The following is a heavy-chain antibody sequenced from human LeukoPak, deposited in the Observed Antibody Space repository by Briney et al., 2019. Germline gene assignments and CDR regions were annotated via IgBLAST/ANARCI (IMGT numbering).Heavy chain of an antibody. J-gene: IGHJ4*02. V-gene: IGHV3-66*04. D-gene: IGHD6-6*01. CDR3: ARHSDSSSSDY. CDR1: GFTVSSNY. CDR2: LYSGGST. Sequence: GGSLRLSCAASGFTVSSNYMSWVRQAPGKGLEWVSLLYSGGSTYYADSVKGRFTISRDNSKNTLYLQMNSLRAEDTAVYYCARHSDSSSSDYWGQGTLVTVSS.